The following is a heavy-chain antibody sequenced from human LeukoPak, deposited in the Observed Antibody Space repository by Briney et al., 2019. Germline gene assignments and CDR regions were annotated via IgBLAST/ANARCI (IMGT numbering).Heavy chain of an antibody. CDR2: IYSGGST. CDR3: AREGIAARAYYFDY. D-gene: IGHD6-6*01. CDR1: GFTVSSNY. Sequence: PGGSLRLSCAASGFTVSSNYMSWVRQAPGKGLEWVSVIYSGGSTYYADSVKGRFTISRDNSKNMLYLQMNSLRAEDTAVYYCAREGIAARAYYFDYWGQGTLVTVSS. V-gene: IGHV3-53*01. J-gene: IGHJ4*02.